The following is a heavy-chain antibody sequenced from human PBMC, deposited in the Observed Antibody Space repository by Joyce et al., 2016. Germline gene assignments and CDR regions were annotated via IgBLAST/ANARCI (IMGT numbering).Heavy chain of an antibody. Sequence: EVQLVESGGGLVQPGGSLRLSCAASGFSLNTYWMSWVRQAPGKGLEWVANIKQDGSEKYYVDSVKGRFTISRDNAKNSLFLQMNSLRVEDTAVYYCVRDQYQLRSYYYGMDVWGQGTTVTVSS. V-gene: IGHV3-7*01. CDR2: IKQDGSEK. D-gene: IGHD2-2*01. CDR1: GFSLNTYW. CDR3: VRDQYQLRSYYYGMDV. J-gene: IGHJ6*01.